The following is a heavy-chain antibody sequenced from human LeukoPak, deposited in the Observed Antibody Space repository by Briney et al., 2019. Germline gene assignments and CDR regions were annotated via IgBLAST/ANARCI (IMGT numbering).Heavy chain of an antibody. CDR3: ARGGPYYDFWSGYSTFDP. Sequence: SETLSLTCIVSGGSISTSAYYWGWIRQPPGEGLQWIGSIYYSGNTYYNSSLKSRVTISVDTSTSQFSLRLSSVTAADTAVYYCARGGPYYDFWSGYSTFDPWGQGTLVTVSS. CDR2: IYYSGNT. CDR1: GGSISTSAYY. D-gene: IGHD3-3*01. J-gene: IGHJ5*02. V-gene: IGHV4-39*01.